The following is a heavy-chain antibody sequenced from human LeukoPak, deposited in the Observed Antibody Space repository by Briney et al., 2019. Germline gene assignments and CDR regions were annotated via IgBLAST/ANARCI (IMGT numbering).Heavy chain of an antibody. J-gene: IGHJ4*02. V-gene: IGHV3-64D*06. CDR1: GFSFSSYA. CDR2: ISNNGGSP. D-gene: IGHD3-10*01. CDR3: ARDMAT. Sequence: GGSLRLSCSASGFSFSSYAMHWVRQAPGKGLEYVSGISNNGGSPYYADSVKGRFTISRDNSKNTLSLQTSSLRAEDTAVYYCARDMATWGQGTLVTVSS.